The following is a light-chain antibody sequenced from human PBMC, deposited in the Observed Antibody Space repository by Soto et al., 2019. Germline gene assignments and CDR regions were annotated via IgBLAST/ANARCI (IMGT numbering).Light chain of an antibody. CDR3: QQYDSSPRT. Sequence: EIVLTQSPGTLSLSPGEGATLSCRASQSVSSNLLAWYQQKPGQAPRLLIYDGSNRATGIPDRFSGSGSGTDFTLTISRLEPEDFAVYYCQQYDSSPRTFGQGTKVDI. CDR1: QSVSSNL. V-gene: IGKV3-20*01. J-gene: IGKJ1*01. CDR2: DGS.